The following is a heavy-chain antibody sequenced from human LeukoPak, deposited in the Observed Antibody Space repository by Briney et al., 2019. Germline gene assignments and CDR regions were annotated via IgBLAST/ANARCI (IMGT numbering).Heavy chain of an antibody. CDR2: ISGSGGSA. D-gene: IGHD2-8*01. J-gene: IGHJ4*02. V-gene: IGHV3-23*01. CDR1: GFTFSNYA. Sequence: PGGSLRLSCAASGFTFSNYAMSWVRQAPGKGLEWVSSISGSGGSAYYADSVKGRFTVSRDNSKNTLYLQMNSLRAEDTAVYYCARDLGYCTNGVCHTRFDYWGQGTLVAVSS. CDR3: ARDLGYCTNGVCHTRFDY.